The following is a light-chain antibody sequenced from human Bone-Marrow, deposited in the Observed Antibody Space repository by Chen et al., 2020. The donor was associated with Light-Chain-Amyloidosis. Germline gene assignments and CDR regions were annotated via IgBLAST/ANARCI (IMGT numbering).Light chain of an antibody. CDR2: RNN. Sequence: QSVLTQPPSASGTPGQRVTIACSGASSNIGINYVYWYQQFPGAAPILLIHRNNQRPSGVPDRFSASKSGTSAFLAISGLRSEDEADYYCAAWDGSLSGYVFGTGTKVIVL. CDR1: SSNIGINY. V-gene: IGLV1-47*01. CDR3: AAWDGSLSGYV. J-gene: IGLJ1*01.